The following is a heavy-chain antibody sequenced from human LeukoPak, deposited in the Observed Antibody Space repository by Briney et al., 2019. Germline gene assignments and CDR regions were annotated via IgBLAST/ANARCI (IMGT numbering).Heavy chain of an antibody. J-gene: IGHJ2*01. CDR3: ARGRRDGYSGPWYFDL. Sequence: SETLSLTCAVFVGSFSGYYWTWIRQPPGKGLEWIGEINHSGSTNYNPSLKSRVTMSVDTSKNQFSLKLSSVTAADTAVYYCARGRRDGYSGPWYFDLWGRGTLVTVSS. D-gene: IGHD5-24*01. CDR1: VGSFSGYY. V-gene: IGHV4-34*01. CDR2: INHSGST.